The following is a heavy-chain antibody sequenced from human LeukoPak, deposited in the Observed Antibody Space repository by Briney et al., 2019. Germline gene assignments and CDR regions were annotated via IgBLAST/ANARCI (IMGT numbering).Heavy chain of an antibody. CDR2: IYYSGST. CDR3: ARRSGYSYGMFDY. D-gene: IGHD5-18*01. J-gene: IGHJ4*02. Sequence: PSETLSLTCTVSGGSISSYNWSWIRQPPGKGLEWIGYIYYSGSTNYNPSLKSRVTISVDTSKNQFSLKLSSVTAADTAVYYCARRSGYSYGMFDYWGQGTLVTVSS. V-gene: IGHV4-59*08. CDR1: GGSISSYN.